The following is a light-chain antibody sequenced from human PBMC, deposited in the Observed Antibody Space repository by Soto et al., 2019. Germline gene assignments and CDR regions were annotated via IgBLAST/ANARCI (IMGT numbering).Light chain of an antibody. Sequence: DIVLTQSPGTLSLSPGERATLSCRASQSVSSSYLAWYQQKPGQAPRLLVYGASSRATGIPDRFSGSGSGTDFTLTISSLQSEDFAVYYCQQYNNWPLLTFGGGTKVDI. CDR1: QSVSSSY. CDR3: QQYNNWPLLT. J-gene: IGKJ4*01. CDR2: GAS. V-gene: IGKV3-20*01.